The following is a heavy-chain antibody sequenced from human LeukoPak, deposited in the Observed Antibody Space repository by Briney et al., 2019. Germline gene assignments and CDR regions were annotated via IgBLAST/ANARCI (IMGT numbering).Heavy chain of an antibody. J-gene: IGHJ4*02. Sequence: PGGSLRLSCAASGVTFSSYWMSWVRQAPGKGLEWVANIKEDGSEKYYVDSVKGRFTISRDNAKSWLYLQMNSLRDEDSAAYYCARVYLERLTAGYFDHWGQGTWVTVSP. V-gene: IGHV3-7*04. CDR3: ARVYLERLTAGYFDH. CDR2: IKEDGSEK. CDR1: GVTFSSYW. D-gene: IGHD3-3*01.